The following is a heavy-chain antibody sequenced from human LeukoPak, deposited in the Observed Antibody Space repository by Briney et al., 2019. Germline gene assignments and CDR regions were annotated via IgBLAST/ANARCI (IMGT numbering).Heavy chain of an antibody. Sequence: GGSLRLSCAASAFTFSTYAMHWVRQAPGKGLEWVAVISYDGSNKYYADSVKGRFTISRDNSKNTLYLQMNSLRAEDTAVYYCAKVTRWLAHYFDYWGQGTLVTVSS. J-gene: IGHJ4*02. CDR2: ISYDGSNK. CDR1: AFTFSTYA. V-gene: IGHV3-30*18. D-gene: IGHD6-19*01. CDR3: AKVTRWLAHYFDY.